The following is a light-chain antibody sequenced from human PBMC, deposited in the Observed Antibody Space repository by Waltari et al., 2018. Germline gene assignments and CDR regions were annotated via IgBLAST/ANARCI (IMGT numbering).Light chain of an antibody. CDR3: MQSLQTPFT. J-gene: IGKJ3*01. CDR2: LGS. Sequence: EIVMTQSPLYLPVTPGEPASFSCRSSQSLLQSNGHDFLDWYLQKPGLSPQLLIYLGSNRASGVPDRFSGSGSGTDFTLKISSVEAEDVGVYYCMQSLQTPFTFGPGTKVDFK. CDR1: QSLLQSNGHDF. V-gene: IGKV2-28*01.